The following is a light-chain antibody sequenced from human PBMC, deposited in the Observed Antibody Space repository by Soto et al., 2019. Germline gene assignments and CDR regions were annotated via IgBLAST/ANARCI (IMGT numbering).Light chain of an antibody. CDR1: SSDVGGYNS. Sequence: QLVLTQPPSASGSPGQSVTISCTGTSSDVGGYNSVSWYQQHPGKAPKLMIYEVTKRPSGVPDRFSGSKSGNTASLTVSGLQAEDESLYYCSSYAGSNNVIFGGGTKVTVL. V-gene: IGLV2-8*01. J-gene: IGLJ2*01. CDR2: EVT. CDR3: SSYAGSNNVI.